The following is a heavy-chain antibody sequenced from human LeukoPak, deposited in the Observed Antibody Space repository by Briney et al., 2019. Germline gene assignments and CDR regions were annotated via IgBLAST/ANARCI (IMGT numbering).Heavy chain of an antibody. Sequence: PGGSLRLACAAYGFTFSSYSMNWVRQAPGKGLEWVSYISSSSSTIYYADSVKGRFTISRDNAKNSLYLQMNSLRAEDTAVYYCARMEEHWARWEPFPTDAFDIWGQGTMVTVSS. CDR2: ISSSSSTI. V-gene: IGHV3-48*01. J-gene: IGHJ3*02. CDR1: GFTFSSYS. D-gene: IGHD1-26*01. CDR3: ARMEEHWARWEPFPTDAFDI.